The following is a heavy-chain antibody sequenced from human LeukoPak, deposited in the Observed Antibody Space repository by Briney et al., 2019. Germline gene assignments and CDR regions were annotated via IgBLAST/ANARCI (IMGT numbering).Heavy chain of an antibody. D-gene: IGHD2-2*03. V-gene: IGHV4-59*01. CDR3: ARAWIMGDFDI. Sequence: SETLSLTCEVSNGSIGTFHWNWIRQPPGRELEWIGYVNSQADTKYNPSLKSRVSLSIDTSKNQFSLRLTSLTAADTAVYYCARAWIMGDFDIWGQGFLVTVSS. CDR1: NGSIGTFH. CDR2: VNSQADT. J-gene: IGHJ4*02.